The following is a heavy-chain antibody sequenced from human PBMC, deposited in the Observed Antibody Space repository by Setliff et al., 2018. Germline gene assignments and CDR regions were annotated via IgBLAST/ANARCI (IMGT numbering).Heavy chain of an antibody. V-gene: IGHV4-39*07. CDR3: ARRETYYNFWSGYYAY. D-gene: IGHD3-3*01. Sequence: SETLSLTCTVSGGSISSSSYYWGWIRQPPGKGLEWIGSIYYSGSTYYNPSLKSRVTISVDTSKNQFSLKLSSVTAADTAVYYWARRETYYNFWSGYYAYWGQGTLVTVPS. J-gene: IGHJ4*02. CDR1: GGSISSSSYY. CDR2: IYYSGST.